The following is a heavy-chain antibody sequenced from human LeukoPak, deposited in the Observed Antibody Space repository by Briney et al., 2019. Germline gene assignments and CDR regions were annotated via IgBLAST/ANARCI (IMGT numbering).Heavy chain of an antibody. Sequence: GGSLRLSCAASGLTFSSYCMLWVRQAPGKGLVWVSRLHSDGSSTAYADSVKGRFTISRDNAKNTLYLQMNTLRAEDTAVYYCAIRRGYTYGDDYGGQGTLVSVSS. V-gene: IGHV3-74*03. CDR2: LHSDGSST. CDR1: GLTFSSYC. CDR3: AIRRGYTYGDDY. J-gene: IGHJ4*02. D-gene: IGHD5-18*01.